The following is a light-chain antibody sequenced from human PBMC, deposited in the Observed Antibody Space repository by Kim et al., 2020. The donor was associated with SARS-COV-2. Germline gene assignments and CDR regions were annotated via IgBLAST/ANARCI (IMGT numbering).Light chain of an antibody. CDR1: QGISNY. CDR3: QKYDRAPWT. Sequence: DIQMTQSPSSLSASVGDEVTITCRASQGISNYLAWYQQKPGKAPKLLIYATSTLQSGVPSRFRGSRSGTDFTLIITRLQPEDVATYYCQKYDRAPWTFGQVTKVDIK. V-gene: IGKV1-27*01. J-gene: IGKJ1*01. CDR2: ATS.